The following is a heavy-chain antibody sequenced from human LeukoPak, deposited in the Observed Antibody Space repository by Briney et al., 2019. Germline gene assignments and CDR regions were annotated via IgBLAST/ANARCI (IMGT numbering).Heavy chain of an antibody. V-gene: IGHV4-34*01. Sequence: PSETLSLTCAVYGGSFSGYYWSWIRQPPGKGLEWIGEINHSGSTNYNPSLESRVTISVDTSKNQFSLRLSSVTAADTAVYYCARGPTYYYDSSGYPTLNWFDPWGQGTLVTVSS. CDR3: ARGPTYYYDSSGYPTLNWFDP. CDR2: INHSGST. CDR1: GGSFSGYY. J-gene: IGHJ5*02. D-gene: IGHD3-22*01.